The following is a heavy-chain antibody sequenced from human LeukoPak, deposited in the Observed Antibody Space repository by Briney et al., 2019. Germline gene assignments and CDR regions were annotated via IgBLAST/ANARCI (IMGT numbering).Heavy chain of an antibody. CDR2: INSNGSST. V-gene: IGHV3-74*01. J-gene: IGHJ5*02. CDR1: GITFSTYW. CDR3: AREETRILFSFDP. D-gene: IGHD2-15*01. Sequence: GGSLRLSCAASGITFSTYWMHWVRQAPGKGLVWVSRINSNGSSTNYADSVKGRFTISRDNAKNTVYLQINSLRAEDTAVYYCAREETRILFSFDPWGQGTLVTVSS.